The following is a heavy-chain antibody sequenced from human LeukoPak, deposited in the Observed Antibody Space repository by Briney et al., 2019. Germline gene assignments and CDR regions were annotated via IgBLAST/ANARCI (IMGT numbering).Heavy chain of an antibody. CDR2: IWNDGSNK. J-gene: IGHJ3*02. Sequence: GVSLRLSCAPSGFTFSTYGMHWVRQAPGKGLEWVALIWNDGSNKYYAYSVKGRFTISRDNSKNTLHLQMNSLRPEDTAVYYCARETYGDYGDWAFDIWGQGTMVTVSS. CDR3: ARETYGDYGDWAFDI. V-gene: IGHV3-30*02. CDR1: GFTFSTYG. D-gene: IGHD4-17*01.